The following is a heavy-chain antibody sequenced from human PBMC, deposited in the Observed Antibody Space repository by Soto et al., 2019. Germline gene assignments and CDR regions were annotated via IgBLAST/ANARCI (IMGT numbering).Heavy chain of an antibody. CDR3: VKAWRYYYDSSGMSV. J-gene: IGHJ6*02. V-gene: IGHV3-64D*08. D-gene: IGHD3-22*01. CDR1: GFTFSSYA. Sequence: PGGSLRLSCSASGFTFSSYAMHWVRQAPGKGLEYVSAISSNGGSTYYADSVKGRFTISRDNSKNTLYLQMSSLRAEDTAVYYCVKAWRYYYDSSGMSVWGQGTTVTVSS. CDR2: ISSNGGST.